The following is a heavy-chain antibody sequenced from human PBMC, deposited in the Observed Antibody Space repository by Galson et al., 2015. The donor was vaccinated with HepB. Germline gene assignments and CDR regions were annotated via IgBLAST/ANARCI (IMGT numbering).Heavy chain of an antibody. D-gene: IGHD3-16*01. CDR1: GFTFDIYV. Sequence: SLRLSCAASGFTFDIYVINWVRQTPGMGLEWVSSISGSGNTYYADSVKGRFTISRDNSRSTVYLQMISLRADDTAVYYCARRGSQNYYYYMDVWGKGTTVTVSS. CDR2: ISGSGNT. CDR3: ARRGSQNYYYYMDV. V-gene: IGHV3-23*01. J-gene: IGHJ6*03.